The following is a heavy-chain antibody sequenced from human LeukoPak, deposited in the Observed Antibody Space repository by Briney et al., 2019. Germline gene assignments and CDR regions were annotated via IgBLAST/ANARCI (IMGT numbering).Heavy chain of an antibody. J-gene: IGHJ3*02. V-gene: IGHV3-48*02. CDR2: ISTGSSAI. CDR3: ARDVYFAFDI. Sequence: PGGSLRLSCAASGFTFSTYSMNWVRQAPGKGLEWVSYISTGSSAIYYTDSVKGRFTISRDNAKNSLYLQMNSLRDEGTAVYYCARDVYFAFDIWGQGTMVSVSS. CDR1: GFTFSTYS. D-gene: IGHD5/OR15-5a*01.